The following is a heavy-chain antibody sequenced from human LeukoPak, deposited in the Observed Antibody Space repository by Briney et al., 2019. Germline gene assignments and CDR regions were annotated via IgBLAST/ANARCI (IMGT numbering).Heavy chain of an antibody. CDR1: GFTFRSYN. Sequence: GGSLRLSCAASGFTFRSYNMNWVRQAPGKGLEWVSSILSSGTYIYYAESLKGRFTISRDNAKDSVYLQMNKLSAEDTAVYYCARDDLRTYYGMDVWGQGTTVTVSS. CDR3: ARDDLRTYYGMDV. J-gene: IGHJ6*02. CDR2: ILSSGTYI. V-gene: IGHV3-21*01. D-gene: IGHD1-1*01.